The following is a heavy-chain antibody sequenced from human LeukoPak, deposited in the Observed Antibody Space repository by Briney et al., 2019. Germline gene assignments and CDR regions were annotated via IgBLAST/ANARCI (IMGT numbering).Heavy chain of an antibody. V-gene: IGHV3-11*05. CDR2: ISSSNTYT. CDR3: TTDLGRVVVTAIPYYYYGMDV. CDR1: GFTFSDYY. D-gene: IGHD2-21*02. J-gene: IGHJ6*02. Sequence: GGSLRLSCAASGFTFSDYYMSWIRQAPGKGLEWVSYISSSNTYTNYAGSVKGRFTISRDDAKNSLYLQMNSLRAEDTAVYYCTTDLGRVVVTAIPYYYYGMDVWGQGTTVTVSS.